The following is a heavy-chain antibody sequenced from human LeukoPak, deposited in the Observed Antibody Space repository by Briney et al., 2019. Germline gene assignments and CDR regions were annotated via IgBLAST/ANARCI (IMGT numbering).Heavy chain of an antibody. J-gene: IGHJ4*02. V-gene: IGHV3-23*01. CDR3: ARETGWLQLVY. CDR2: ISGSGGST. CDR1: GFTFSSYA. D-gene: IGHD5-24*01. Sequence: GGCLRLSCAASGFTFSSYAMSWVRQAPGKGLEWVAAISGSGGSTHYADSVKGRFTISRDNAKNSLYLQMNSLRAEDTAVYYCARETGWLQLVYWGQGTLVTVSS.